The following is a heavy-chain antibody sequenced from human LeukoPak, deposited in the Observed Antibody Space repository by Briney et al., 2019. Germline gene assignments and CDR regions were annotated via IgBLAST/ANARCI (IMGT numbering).Heavy chain of an antibody. V-gene: IGHV4-34*01. CDR2: INHSRST. J-gene: IGHJ4*02. CDR3: ARVRGYCSGGSCHCPDY. Sequence: SETLSLTCTISGGSISSYYWSWIRQPPGKGLEWIGEINHSRSTNYNPSLKSRVTISVDTSKNQFSLKLSSVTAADTAVYYCARVRGYCSGGSCHCPDYWGQGTLVTVSS. D-gene: IGHD2-15*01. CDR1: GGSISSYY.